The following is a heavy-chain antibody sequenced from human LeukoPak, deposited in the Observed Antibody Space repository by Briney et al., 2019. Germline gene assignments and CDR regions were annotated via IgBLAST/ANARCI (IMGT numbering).Heavy chain of an antibody. CDR2: INAGNGNT. D-gene: IGHD3-16*01. CDR1: GYTFTCYY. J-gene: IGHJ3*02. V-gene: IGHV1-3*01. Sequence: ASAKVSCKASGYTFTCYYMHWVRQAPGQRLEWMGWINAGNGNTKYSQKFQGRVTITRDTSASTAYMELSSLRSEDTAVYYCASSRSRFGAFDIWGQGTMVTVSS. CDR3: ASSRSRFGAFDI.